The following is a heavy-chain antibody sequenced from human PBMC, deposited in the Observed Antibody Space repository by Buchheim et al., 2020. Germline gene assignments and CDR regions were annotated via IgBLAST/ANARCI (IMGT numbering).Heavy chain of an antibody. J-gene: IGHJ4*02. CDR3: ARGGAYDYDTSDYRGDLFDY. CDR1: GGSFSGYY. Sequence: QVQLQQWGAGLLKPSETLSLTCAVYGGSFSGYYWSWIRQPPGKGLEWIGEIKHSGSTDYNPSLESRVTISVDTSKNQLSLKLSSVTAADTAVYYCARGGAYDYDTSDYRGDLFDYWGQGTL. V-gene: IGHV4-34*01. D-gene: IGHD3-22*01. CDR2: IKHSGST.